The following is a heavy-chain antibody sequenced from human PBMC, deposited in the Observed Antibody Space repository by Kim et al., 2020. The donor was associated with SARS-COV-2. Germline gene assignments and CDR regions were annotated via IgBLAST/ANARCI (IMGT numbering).Heavy chain of an antibody. V-gene: IGHV3-48*04. J-gene: IGHJ2*01. CDR1: GFTFSSYS. CDR2: ISSSSSTI. D-gene: IGHD3-22*01. CDR3: ASEPHYYDSSGYFVRWWTNWYFDL. Sequence: GGSLRLSCAASGFTFSSYSMNWVRQAPGKGLEWVSYISSSSSTIYYADSVKGRFTISRDNAKNSLYLQMNSLRAEDTAVYYCASEPHYYDSSGYFVRWWTNWYFDLWGRGTLVTVSS.